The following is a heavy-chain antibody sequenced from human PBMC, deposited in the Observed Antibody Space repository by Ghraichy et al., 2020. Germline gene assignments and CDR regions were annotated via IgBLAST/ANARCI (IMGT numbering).Heavy chain of an antibody. J-gene: IGHJ4*02. V-gene: IGHV3-53*01. CDR1: GFNVSDNL. CDR2: IYSGGNQ. CDR3: ARGYSVGYYYFDY. D-gene: IGHD5/OR15-5a*01. Sequence: GESLNISCAASGFNVSDNLMTWVRQAPGKGLEWVSVIYSGGNQHYVESVKGRFNNSRQRSDNTLFLQMNNLGPEDTAIYYCARGYSVGYYYFDYWGRGILVTVSS.